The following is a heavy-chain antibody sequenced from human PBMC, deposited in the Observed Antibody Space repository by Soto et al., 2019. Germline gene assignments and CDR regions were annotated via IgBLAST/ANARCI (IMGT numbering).Heavy chain of an antibody. CDR3: ARGVAATPRSPFDY. D-gene: IGHD2-15*01. J-gene: IGHJ4*02. V-gene: IGHV3-7*01. CDR2: IKQDGSEK. Sequence: GGSLRLSCAASGFTFSSYWMSWVRQAPGKGLEWVANIKQDGSEKYYVDSVKGRFTISRDNAKNSLYLQMNSLRAEDTAVYYCARGVAATPRSPFDYWGQGTLVTVSS. CDR1: GFTFSSYW.